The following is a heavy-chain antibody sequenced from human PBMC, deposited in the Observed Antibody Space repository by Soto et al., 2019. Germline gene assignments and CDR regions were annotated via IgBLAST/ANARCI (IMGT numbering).Heavy chain of an antibody. V-gene: IGHV3-30*04. D-gene: IGHD3-16*02. Sequence: QVKLVESGGGVVQPGKSLRLSCTASGFVFNAHAMHWVRQAPGKGLEWVALISYDGYTQHYADSVRGRFTISRDNSENTLYLQMTTPRTDDTAVYFCAKSIVPKIPSLFDVWGPGTLVAVSS. CDR2: ISYDGYTQ. CDR1: GFVFNAHA. J-gene: IGHJ4*02. CDR3: AKSIVPKIPSLFDV.